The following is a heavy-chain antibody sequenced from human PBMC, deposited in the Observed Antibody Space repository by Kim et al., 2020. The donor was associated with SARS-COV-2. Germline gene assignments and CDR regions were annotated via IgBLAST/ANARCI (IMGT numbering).Heavy chain of an antibody. Sequence: GESLKISCKGSGYSFTSYWIGWVRQMPGKGLEWMGIIYPGDSDTRYSPSFQGQVTISADKSISTAYLQWSSLKASDTAMYYCAREPSSSWYAGTSWFDPWGQGTLVTVSS. V-gene: IGHV5-51*01. CDR1: GYSFTSYW. CDR3: AREPSSSWYAGTSWFDP. D-gene: IGHD6-13*01. J-gene: IGHJ5*02. CDR2: IYPGDSDT.